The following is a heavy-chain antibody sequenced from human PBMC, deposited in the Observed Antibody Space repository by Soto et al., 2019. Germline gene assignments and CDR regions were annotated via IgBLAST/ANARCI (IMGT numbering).Heavy chain of an antibody. D-gene: IGHD4-17*01. CDR3: AKDHLVVGDYVLYYFDY. CDR1: GFTFSSYA. V-gene: IGHV3-23*01. J-gene: IGHJ4*02. CDR2: ISGSGGST. Sequence: GGSLRLSCAASGFTFSSYAMSWVRQAPGKGLEWVSAISGSGGSTYYADSVKGRFTISRDNSKNTLYLQMNSLRAEDTAVYYCAKDHLVVGDYVLYYFDYWGQGTLVTVSS.